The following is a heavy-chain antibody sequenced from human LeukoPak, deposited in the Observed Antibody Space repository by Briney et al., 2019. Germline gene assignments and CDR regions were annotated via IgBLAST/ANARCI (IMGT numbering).Heavy chain of an antibody. CDR2: ISSSGSTI. CDR3: ARAQSYYYYGMDV. CDR1: GFTFSSYE. J-gene: IGHJ6*02. Sequence: TGGSLRLSCAASGFTFSSYEMNWVRQAPGKGLEWVSYISSSGSTIYYADSVKGRFTISRDNAKNSLYLQMNSLRAEDTAVYYCARAQSYYYYGMDVWGQGPTVTVSS. V-gene: IGHV3-48*03.